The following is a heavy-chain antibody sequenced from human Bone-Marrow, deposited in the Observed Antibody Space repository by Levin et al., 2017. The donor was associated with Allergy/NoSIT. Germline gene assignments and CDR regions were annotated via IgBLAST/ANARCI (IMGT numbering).Heavy chain of an antibody. CDR2: INHSGST. CDR3: ARGARYCSSTSCYWSYNWFDP. CDR1: GGSFSGYY. V-gene: IGHV4-34*01. Sequence: SETLSLTCAVYGGSFSGYYWSWIRQPPGKGLEWIGEINHSGSTNYNPSLKSRVTISVDTSKNQFSLKLSSVTAADTAVYYCARGARYCSSTSCYWSYNWFDPWGQGTLVTVSS. J-gene: IGHJ5*02. D-gene: IGHD2-2*01.